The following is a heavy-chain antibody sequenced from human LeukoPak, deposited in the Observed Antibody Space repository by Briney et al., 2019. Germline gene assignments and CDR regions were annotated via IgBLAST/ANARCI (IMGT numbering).Heavy chain of an antibody. D-gene: IGHD4-17*01. CDR2: IYYSGST. CDR3: AKAVTTYYYYYGMDV. V-gene: IGHV4-30-4*08. J-gene: IGHJ6*02. CDR1: GGSISSGDYY. Sequence: PSQILSLTCSVSGGSISSGDYYWSWIRQPPGKGLEWIGYIYYSGSTYYNPSLKSRVTISVDTSKNQFSLKLSSVTAADTAVYYCAKAVTTYYYYYGMDVWGQGTTVTVSS.